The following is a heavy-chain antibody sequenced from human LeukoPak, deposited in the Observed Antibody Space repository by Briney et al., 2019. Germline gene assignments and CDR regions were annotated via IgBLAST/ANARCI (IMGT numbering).Heavy chain of an antibody. D-gene: IGHD5-12*01. V-gene: IGHV1-2*02. J-gene: IGHJ5*02. CDR1: GYTFTGYY. CDR3: AREAREDSGYDPLNWFDP. CDR2: INPNSGGT. Sequence: GASVKVSCKASGYTFTGYYMHWVRQAPGQGLEWMGWINPNSGGTNYAQKFQGRVTMTRDMSTSTVYMELSSLRSEDTAVYYCAREAREDSGYDPLNWFDPWGQGTLVTVSS.